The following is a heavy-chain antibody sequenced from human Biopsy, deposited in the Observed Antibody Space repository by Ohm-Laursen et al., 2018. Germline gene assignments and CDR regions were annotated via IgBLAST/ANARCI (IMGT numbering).Heavy chain of an antibody. D-gene: IGHD2/OR15-2a*01. V-gene: IGHV4-59*07. Sequence: SDTLSLTCTVSGGSISSDYWSWIRQTPGKGLEWIGYIYYSGSTNYNPSLKSRVTISVDTSKNQFPLRLNSVTAADTAVYYCARATNSTGWPYYYFYGMGVWGQGTTVTVSS. CDR3: ARATNSTGWPYYYFYGMGV. CDR2: IYYSGST. J-gene: IGHJ6*02. CDR1: GGSISSDY.